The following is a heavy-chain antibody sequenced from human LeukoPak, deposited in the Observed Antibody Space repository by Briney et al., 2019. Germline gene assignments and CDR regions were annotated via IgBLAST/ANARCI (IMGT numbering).Heavy chain of an antibody. CDR2: INPSGGST. CDR3: ARGSYGAAAGTYGMDV. CDR1: GYTFTSYY. Sequence: ASVKVSCKASGYTFTSYYMHWVRQAPGQGPEWMGIINPSGGSTSYAQKFQGRVTMTRDTSTSTVYMELSSLRSEDTAVYYCARGSYGAAAGTYGMDVWGQGTTVTVSS. V-gene: IGHV1-46*01. D-gene: IGHD6-13*01. J-gene: IGHJ6*02.